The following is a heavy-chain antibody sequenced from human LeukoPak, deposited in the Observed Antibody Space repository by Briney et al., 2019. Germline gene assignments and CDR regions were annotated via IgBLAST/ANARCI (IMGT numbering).Heavy chain of an antibody. V-gene: IGHV1-2*02. Sequence: ASVKVSCKASGYTFTGYYMHWVRQAPGQGLEWMGWINPNSGGTNYAQKFQGRVTMTRDTSISTAYMELSRLRSDDTAVYYCARDQGGSGSYYTYYYYMDVWGKGTTVTTSS. CDR2: INPNSGGT. J-gene: IGHJ6*03. D-gene: IGHD3-10*01. CDR3: ARDQGGSGSYYTYYYYMDV. CDR1: GYTFTGYY.